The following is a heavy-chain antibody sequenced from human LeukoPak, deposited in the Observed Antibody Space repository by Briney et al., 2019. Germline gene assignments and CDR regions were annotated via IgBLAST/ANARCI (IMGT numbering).Heavy chain of an antibody. D-gene: IGHD2-15*01. V-gene: IGHV3-49*04. CDR2: ITSKAYGGTT. J-gene: IGHJ4*02. CDR1: GFTFGDYS. CDR3: TSVGVY. Sequence: GGSLRLSCRASGFTFGDYSMIGVRQAPGKGLEWVGFITSKAYGGTTEYAAPVKGRFTISRDDSKSIAYLQMNSLKTEDTAVYYCTSVGVYWGQGTLVTVSS.